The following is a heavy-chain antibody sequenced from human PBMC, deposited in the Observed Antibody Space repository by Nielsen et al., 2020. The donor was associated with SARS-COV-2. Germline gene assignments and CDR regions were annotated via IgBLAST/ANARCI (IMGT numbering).Heavy chain of an antibody. J-gene: IGHJ6*02. CDR3: ARQGGDDFWSGYYYYYYGMDV. CDR2: IYYSGST. Sequence: SETLSLTCTVSGGSISSSSYYWGWIRQPPGKGLEWIGSIYYSGSTYYNPSLKSRFTISVDTSKNQFSLKLSSVTAADTAVYYCARQGGDDFWSGYYYYYYGMDVWGQGTTVTVSS. CDR1: GGSISSSSYY. D-gene: IGHD3-3*01. V-gene: IGHV4-39*01.